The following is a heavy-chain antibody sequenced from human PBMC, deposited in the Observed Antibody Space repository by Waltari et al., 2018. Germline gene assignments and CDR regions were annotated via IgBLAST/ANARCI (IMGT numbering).Heavy chain of an antibody. Sequence: QVQLQESGPGLVKPTHTLSLTCTVSGEPISDDVSRWTYWTWNRQSAGKGLEWIGHIYSSGAVDDNPSLRSRVTISLDTPKSHFTLKLTSVTAADTAVYYCANRGVGNYFKYFRLWSPGTLVTVSS. CDR3: ANRGVGNYFKYFRL. CDR2: IYSSGAV. CDR1: GEPISDDVSRWTY. V-gene: IGHV4-61*02. D-gene: IGHD1-7*01. J-gene: IGHJ1*01.